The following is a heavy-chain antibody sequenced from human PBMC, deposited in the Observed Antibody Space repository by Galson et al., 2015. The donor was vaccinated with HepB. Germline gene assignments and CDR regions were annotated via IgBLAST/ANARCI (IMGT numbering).Heavy chain of an antibody. CDR1: GGSISSYY. CDR2: IYYSGST. CDR3: ARGTYYYDSSGYENWFDP. Sequence: SETLSLTCTVSGGSISSYYWSWIRQPPGKGLEWIGYIYYSGSTNYNPSLKSRVTISVDTSKNQFSLKLSSVTAADTAVYYCARGTYYYDSSGYENWFDPWGQGTLVTVSS. D-gene: IGHD3-22*01. V-gene: IGHV4-59*12. J-gene: IGHJ5*02.